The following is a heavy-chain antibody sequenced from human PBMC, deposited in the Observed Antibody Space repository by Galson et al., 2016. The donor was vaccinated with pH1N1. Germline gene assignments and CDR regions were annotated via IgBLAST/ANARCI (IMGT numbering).Heavy chain of an antibody. CDR1: GFTFSSYW. V-gene: IGHV3-7*03. D-gene: IGHD1-26*01. Sequence: SLRLSCAASGFTFSSYWMSWVRQAPGKGLEWVANIKQDGSEKYYVDSVKGRFTISRDNAKNSLYLQMNSLRAEDTALYYCAKVGGSLWGDFDYWGQGTLVTVSS. J-gene: IGHJ4*02. CDR3: AKVGGSLWGDFDY. CDR2: IKQDGSEK.